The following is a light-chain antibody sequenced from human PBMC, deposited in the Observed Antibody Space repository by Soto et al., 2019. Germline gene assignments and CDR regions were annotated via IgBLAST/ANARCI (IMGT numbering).Light chain of an antibody. CDR1: QSVSSSY. CDR2: GAS. CDR3: QQYGSSPPAWT. V-gene: IGKV3-20*01. J-gene: IGKJ1*01. Sequence: EIVLTQSPGTLSLSPGERATLSCRASQSVSSSYLAWYQQKPGQAPRLLIYGASSRATGIPDRFSGSGSGTDFTLTISRLGPEDFAVYYCQQYGSSPPAWTFGQGTKVDIK.